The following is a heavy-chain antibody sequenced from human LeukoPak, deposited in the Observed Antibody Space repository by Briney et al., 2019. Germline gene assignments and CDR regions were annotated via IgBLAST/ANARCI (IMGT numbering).Heavy chain of an antibody. CDR1: GFTFSSYG. V-gene: IGHV3-30*18. CDR3: AKTPGGTDYDFWSGYSDFDY. D-gene: IGHD3-3*01. J-gene: IGHJ4*02. Sequence: GRSLRLSCAASGFTFSSYGMHWVRQAPGKGLEWVAVISYDGSNKYYADSVKGRFTISRDNSKNTLYLQMNSLRAEGTAVYYCAKTPGGTDYDFWSGYSDFDYWGQGTLVTVSS. CDR2: ISYDGSNK.